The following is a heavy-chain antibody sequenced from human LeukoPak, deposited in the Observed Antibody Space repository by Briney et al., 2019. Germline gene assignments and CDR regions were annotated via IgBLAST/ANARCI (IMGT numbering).Heavy chain of an antibody. J-gene: IGHJ3*02. V-gene: IGHV1-69*06. CDR2: IIPIFGTS. CDR1: GGTFNNYA. D-gene: IGHD6-13*01. Sequence: SVKVSCKTSGGTFNNYAISWVRQAPGQGLEWMGGIIPIFGTSNYAQKFQGRVTITADKSTSTAYMELSSLRSADTAVYYCARDSGYSSSWHHDAFDIWGQGTMLTVSS. CDR3: ARDSGYSSSWHHDAFDI.